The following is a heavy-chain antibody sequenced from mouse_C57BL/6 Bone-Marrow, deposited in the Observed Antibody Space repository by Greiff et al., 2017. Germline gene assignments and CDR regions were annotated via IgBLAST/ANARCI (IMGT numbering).Heavy chain of an antibody. V-gene: IGHV2-2*01. Sequence: VMLVESGPGLVQPSQSLSITCTVSGFSLTSYGVHWVRQSPGKGLEWLGVIWSGGSTDYNAAFISRLSISKDNSKSQVFFKMNSLQADDTAINYCARRYDYEGFAYWGQGTLVTVSA. CDR1: GFSLTSYG. J-gene: IGHJ3*01. CDR2: IWSGGST. CDR3: ARRYDYEGFAY. D-gene: IGHD2-4*01.